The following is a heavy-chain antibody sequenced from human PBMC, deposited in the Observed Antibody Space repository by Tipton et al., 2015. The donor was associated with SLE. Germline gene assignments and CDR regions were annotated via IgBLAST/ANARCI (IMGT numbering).Heavy chain of an antibody. Sequence: TLSLTCTVSGDSISSSYWSWIRQPPGKGPEWIGFIHPSGSTNYNPSLRSRVTISIDTSKNQFSLKLSSVTAADTAVYYCARAAGSSSRFDFWGQGTLVTVSS. CDR1: GDSISSSY. V-gene: IGHV4-4*09. J-gene: IGHJ4*02. CDR3: ARAAGSSSRFDF. CDR2: IHPSGST. D-gene: IGHD6-13*01.